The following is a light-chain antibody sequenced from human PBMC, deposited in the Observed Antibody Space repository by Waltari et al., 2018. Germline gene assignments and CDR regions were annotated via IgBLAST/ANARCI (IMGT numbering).Light chain of an antibody. CDR2: GNT. CDR3: QSYDSSLSGSV. CDR1: NSSIGAGYD. J-gene: IGLJ2*01. Sequence: QSVLTQPPSVSGAPGQRVTISCTGSNSSIGAGYDVNWYQQLPGTAPKLLIYGNTNRPSGVPDRFSGSKSGTSASLAITGLQAEDEADYYCQSYDSSLSGSVFGGGTILTVL. V-gene: IGLV1-40*01.